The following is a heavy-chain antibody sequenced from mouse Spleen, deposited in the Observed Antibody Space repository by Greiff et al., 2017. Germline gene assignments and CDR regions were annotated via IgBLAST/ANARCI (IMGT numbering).Heavy chain of an antibody. Sequence: EVQLQQSGPGLVKPSQSLSLTCSVTGYSITSGYYWNWIRQFPGNKLEWMGYISYDGSNNYNPSLKNRISITRDTSKNQFFLKLNSVTTEDTATYYCARVGKGIIVDYWGQGTSVTVSS. V-gene: IGHV3-6*01. CDR1: GYSITSGYY. CDR2: ISYDGSN. CDR3: ARVGKGIIVDY. J-gene: IGHJ4*01. D-gene: IGHD1-2*01.